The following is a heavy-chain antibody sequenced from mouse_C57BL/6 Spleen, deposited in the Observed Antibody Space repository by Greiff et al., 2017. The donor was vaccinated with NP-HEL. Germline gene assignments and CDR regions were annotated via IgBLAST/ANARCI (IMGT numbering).Heavy chain of an antibody. V-gene: IGHV1-64*01. CDR1: GYTFTSYW. J-gene: IGHJ3*01. D-gene: IGHD3-2*02. Sequence: QVQLKQPGAELVKPGASVKLSCKASGYTFTSYWMHWVKQRPGQGLEWIGMIHPNSGSTNYNEKFKSKATLTVDKSSSTAYMQLSSLTSEDSAVYYCARAPDSSGPAWFAYWGQGTLVTVSA. CDR3: ARAPDSSGPAWFAY. CDR2: IHPNSGST.